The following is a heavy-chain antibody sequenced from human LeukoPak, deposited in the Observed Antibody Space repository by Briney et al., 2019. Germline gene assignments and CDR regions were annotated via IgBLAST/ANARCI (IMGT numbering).Heavy chain of an antibody. CDR3: ARASYYYDSSGYFLFDY. J-gene: IGHJ4*02. CDR2: IYTSGST. Sequence: SETLSLTCTVSGGSISSGSYYWSWIRQPAGKGLEWIGRIYTSGSTNYNPSLKSRVTMSVDTSKNQFSLKLSSVTAADTAVYYCARASYYYDSSGYFLFDYWGQGTLVTVSS. CDR1: GGSISSGSYY. D-gene: IGHD3-22*01. V-gene: IGHV4-61*02.